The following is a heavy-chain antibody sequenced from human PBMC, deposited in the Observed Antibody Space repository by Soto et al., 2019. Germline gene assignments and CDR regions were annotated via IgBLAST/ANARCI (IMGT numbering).Heavy chain of an antibody. J-gene: IGHJ6*02. CDR2: INPNSGDT. CDR1: GYTLSDYY. V-gene: IGHV1-2*04. CDR3: ARDRATVTRLYYGMDV. D-gene: IGHD4-17*01. Sequence: ASVKVSCKTSGYTLSDYYMHWVRQAPGQGLEWMGWINPNSGDTNYAQKFQGWVTMSRDTSISTAYMELSRLKSDDTAVYYCARDRATVTRLYYGMDVWGQGTTVTVSS.